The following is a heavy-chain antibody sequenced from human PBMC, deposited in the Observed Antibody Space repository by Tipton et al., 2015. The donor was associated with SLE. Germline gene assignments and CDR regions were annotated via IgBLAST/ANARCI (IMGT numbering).Heavy chain of an antibody. V-gene: IGHV4-59*12. Sequence: TLSLTCTVSGGSIDTYFWSWIRQPPGKGLEWIGYIYYHGRTSYNPSLESRVTMSVDMSKNQFSLKLNSVTAADTAVYYYARGPRWAPLCEFWGQGTLVTVSS. CDR1: GGSIDTYF. CDR3: ARGPRWAPLCEF. CDR2: IYYHGRT. D-gene: IGHD1-26*01. J-gene: IGHJ4*02.